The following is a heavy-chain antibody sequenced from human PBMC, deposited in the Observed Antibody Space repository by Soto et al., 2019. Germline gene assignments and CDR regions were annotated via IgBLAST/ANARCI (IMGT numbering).Heavy chain of an antibody. CDR2: VFYSGST. CDR3: ARGGHSSNLPRKKFFDP. V-gene: IGHV4-39*01. J-gene: IGHJ5*02. CDR1: GGSISGSRYY. D-gene: IGHD6-6*01. Sequence: SETLSLTCTVSGGSISGSRYYWAWIRQPPGKGLEWIGNVFYSGSTYYNPSLKSRVTISVDTSKNEFSLRLSSVTAADTAIYFCARGGHSSNLPRKKFFDPWGQGSLVTVSS.